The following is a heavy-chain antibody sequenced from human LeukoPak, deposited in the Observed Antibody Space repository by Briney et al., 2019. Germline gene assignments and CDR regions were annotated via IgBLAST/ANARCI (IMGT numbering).Heavy chain of an antibody. V-gene: IGHV4-39*01. CDR1: GGSISSSSYY. Sequence: PSETLSLTCTVSGGSISSSSYYWGWIRQPPGKGLEWIGSIYYSGSTYYNPSLKSRVTISVDTSKNQFSLKLSSVTAADTAVYYCARRGSGYYRASYYFDYWGQGTLATVSS. J-gene: IGHJ4*02. D-gene: IGHD3-3*01. CDR2: IYYSGST. CDR3: ARRGSGYYRASYYFDY.